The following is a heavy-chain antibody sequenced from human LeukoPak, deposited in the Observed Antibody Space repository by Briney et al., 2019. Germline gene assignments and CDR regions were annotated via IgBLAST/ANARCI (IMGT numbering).Heavy chain of an antibody. J-gene: IGHJ4*02. CDR1: GFTFSSYW. CDR2: IKQDGSEK. V-gene: IGHV3-7*03. CDR3: AKDVEVLLWFGDLSYFDY. Sequence: GGSLRLSCAASGFTFSSYWMSWVRQAPGKGLEWVANIKQDGSEKYYVDSVKGRFTISRDNAKNSLYLQMNSLRAEDTAVYYCAKDVEVLLWFGDLSYFDYWGQGTLVTVSS. D-gene: IGHD3-10*01.